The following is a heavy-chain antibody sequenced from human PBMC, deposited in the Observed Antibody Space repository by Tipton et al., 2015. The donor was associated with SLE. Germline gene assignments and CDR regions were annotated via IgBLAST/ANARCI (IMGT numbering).Heavy chain of an antibody. CDR3: AGYPVSRGPLVDAFDV. D-gene: IGHD5-12*01. Sequence: TLSLTCTVSGGSIDTSYWSWIRHSPGKGLEWIAYISYSGSAKYNPSLESRVTMSVDMSKKEVSLNLKSMTTADTAVYFCAGYPVSRGPLVDAFDVWGQGTVVTVSS. CDR2: ISYSGSA. J-gene: IGHJ3*01. V-gene: IGHV4-59*07. CDR1: GGSIDTSY.